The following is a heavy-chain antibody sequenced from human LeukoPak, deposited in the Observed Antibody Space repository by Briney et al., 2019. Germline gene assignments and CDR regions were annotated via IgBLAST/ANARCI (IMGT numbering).Heavy chain of an antibody. CDR2: INPNSGGT. D-gene: IGHD3-16*02. CDR3: ATPGGLRSGELS. CDR1: GYTFTGYY. V-gene: IGHV1-2*02. J-gene: IGHJ1*01. Sequence: ASVKVSCKASGYTFTGYYMHWVRQAPGQGLEWMGWINPNSGGTNYAQKFQGRVTITRDTSISTAYMELSRLRSDDTAVYYCATPGGLRSGELSWGQDTMVTVSP.